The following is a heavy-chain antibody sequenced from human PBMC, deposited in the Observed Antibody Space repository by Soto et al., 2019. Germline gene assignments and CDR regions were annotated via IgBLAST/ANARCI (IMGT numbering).Heavy chain of an antibody. CDR1: GYTFTSYY. J-gene: IGHJ4*02. CDR3: ARWDYGDYAXFDY. D-gene: IGHD4-17*01. V-gene: IGHV1-8*02. CDR2: MNPNSGNT. Sequence: ASVKVSCKASGYTFTSYYMHWVRQATGQGLEWMGWMNPNSGNTGYAQKFKGRVTMTRNTSISTAYMELSSLRSEDTAVYYWARWDYGDYAXFDYWGQGTLVTVSS.